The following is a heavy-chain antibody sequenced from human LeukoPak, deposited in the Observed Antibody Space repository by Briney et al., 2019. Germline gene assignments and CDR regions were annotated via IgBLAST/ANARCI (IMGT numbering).Heavy chain of an antibody. Sequence: SETLSLTCTVPGDSISDYYWTWIRQPPGKGLEWIGNIYYSGSTNYNPSLKSRVTISVDTSKNQVSLKLSSVTAADTAVYYCPRGTVTTWGGWFDPWGQGTLVTVSS. V-gene: IGHV4-59*01. CDR3: PRGTVTTWGGWFDP. J-gene: IGHJ5*02. CDR1: GDSISDYY. CDR2: IYYSGST. D-gene: IGHD4-17*01.